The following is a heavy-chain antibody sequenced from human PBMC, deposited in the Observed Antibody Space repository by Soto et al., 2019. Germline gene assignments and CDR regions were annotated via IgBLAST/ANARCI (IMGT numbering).Heavy chain of an antibody. Sequence: ASVKVSCKASGYTFAGYYIHWVRQAPGQGLEWMGWINPNSGGTNYAQKFQGRVTMTRDTSISTAYMELSRLRSDDTAVYYCARGGVYGDYPDYWGQGTLVTVSS. J-gene: IGHJ4*02. V-gene: IGHV1-2*02. CDR3: ARGGVYGDYPDY. CDR1: GYTFAGYY. CDR2: INPNSGGT. D-gene: IGHD4-17*01.